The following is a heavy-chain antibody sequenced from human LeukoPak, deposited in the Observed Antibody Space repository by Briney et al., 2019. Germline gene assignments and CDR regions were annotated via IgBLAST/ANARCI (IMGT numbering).Heavy chain of an antibody. J-gene: IGHJ4*02. CDR1: GFTFSSYA. Sequence: PGGSLRLSCAGSGFTFSSYAMNWVRQAPGKGLEWVSTISGSGSGGNTYYADSVKGQFTISRDISKNTLYLQMNSLRAEDTAVYYCTTGIRGDWGQGTLVTVSS. CDR2: ISGSGSGGNT. CDR3: TTGIRGD. D-gene: IGHD3-10*01. V-gene: IGHV3-23*01.